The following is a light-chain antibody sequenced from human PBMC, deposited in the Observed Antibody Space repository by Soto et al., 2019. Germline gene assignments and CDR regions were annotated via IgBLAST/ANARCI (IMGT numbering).Light chain of an antibody. CDR2: EVS. Sequence: QSVLTQPASVSGSPGQSITISCTGSSSDIGGYKYVSWYQQHPGKAPKLIIYEVSSRPSGASNRFSGSKSGNTASLTISGLQADDEADYHCGSFTGGITPYVFGTGTKLTVL. CDR1: SSDIGGYKY. V-gene: IGLV2-14*01. CDR3: GSFTGGITPYV. J-gene: IGLJ1*01.